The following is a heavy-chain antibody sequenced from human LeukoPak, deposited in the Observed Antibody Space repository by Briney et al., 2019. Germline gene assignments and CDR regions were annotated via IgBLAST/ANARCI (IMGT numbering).Heavy chain of an antibody. Sequence: PSETPSLTCTVSGGAISNTSYYWGWIRQPPGNGLEWIGSASYSGSTYYNPSLESRVTISVDTSKNQFSLKLTSVTAADTAVYYCARANGSGTFYQADYWGQGTLVTVSS. D-gene: IGHD3-10*01. CDR3: ARANGSGTFYQADY. V-gene: IGHV4-39*07. J-gene: IGHJ4*02. CDR2: ASYSGST. CDR1: GGAISNTSYY.